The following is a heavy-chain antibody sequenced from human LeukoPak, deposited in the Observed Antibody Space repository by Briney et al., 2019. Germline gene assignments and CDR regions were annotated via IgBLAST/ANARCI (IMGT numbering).Heavy chain of an antibody. J-gene: IGHJ5*02. Sequence: SETLSLTCAVYGWSFNDYYWNWIRQPPGKGLEWIGEINARGDTNFNPSLKSRVTISVDTSRKRISLRLTSMIAADTAVYYCARGQVPAARGYNWFDPWGQGTLVIVSS. CDR1: GWSFNDYY. V-gene: IGHV4-34*01. CDR3: ARGQVPAARGYNWFDP. D-gene: IGHD2-2*01. CDR2: INARGDT.